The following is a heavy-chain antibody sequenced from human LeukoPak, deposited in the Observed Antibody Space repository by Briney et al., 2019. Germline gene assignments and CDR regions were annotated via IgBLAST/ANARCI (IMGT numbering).Heavy chain of an antibody. D-gene: IGHD5-12*01. V-gene: IGHV3-66*01. CDR1: GFTVSTNY. CDR2: IYSGGTT. CDR3: ARYDYGRSGFDY. J-gene: IGHJ4*02. Sequence: PGGSLRLSCAASGFTVSTNYMTWVRQAPGKGLEWVSVIYSGGTTYYADSVKGRFSISRDNSTNTLYLQMNSLRAEDTAVYYCARYDYGRSGFDYWGQGTLVTVSS.